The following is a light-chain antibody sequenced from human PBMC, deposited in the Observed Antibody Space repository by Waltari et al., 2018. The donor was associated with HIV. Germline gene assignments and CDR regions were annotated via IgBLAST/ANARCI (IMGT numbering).Light chain of an antibody. CDR1: EGINNY. Sequence: DIKLTQSLSYLSASVGDRVTVPCRASEGINNYLAWYQQKPVTAPKLLVYAASTLQKGVPSRFSGRVSGTEITLTFDSLQPEDCATYYCQQLGTFGPGTTVDIK. CDR2: AAS. V-gene: IGKV1-9*01. CDR3: QQLGT. J-gene: IGKJ3*01.